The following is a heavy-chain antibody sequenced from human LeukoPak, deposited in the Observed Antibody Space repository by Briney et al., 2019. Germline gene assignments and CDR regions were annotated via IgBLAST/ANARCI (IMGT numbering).Heavy chain of an antibody. V-gene: IGHV3-9*01. CDR2: ISWNSGSI. CDR1: GFTFDDYA. Sequence: GRSLRLSCAASGFTFDDYAMHWVRQAPGKGLEWVSGISWNSGSIGYADSVKGRFTISRDNAKNSLYLQMNSLRAEDTALYYCAKDMVVKWFGELLHYGMDVWGQGTTVTVSS. CDR3: AKDMVVKWFGELLHYGMDV. J-gene: IGHJ6*02. D-gene: IGHD3-10*01.